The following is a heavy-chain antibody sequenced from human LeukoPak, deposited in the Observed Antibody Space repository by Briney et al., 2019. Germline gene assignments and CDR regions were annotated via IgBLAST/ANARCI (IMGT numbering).Heavy chain of an antibody. Sequence: PSETLSLTCTVSGGSISGYYWTWIRQPPGKGLEWIGYIYHSGNTHYNPSLKSRVTISLDMSKNQFSLKLTSVTAADTAVYYCARRTTVAPEYHFGSWGQGILVTVSS. CDR1: GGSISGYY. J-gene: IGHJ4*02. CDR2: IYHSGNT. D-gene: IGHD1-1*01. CDR3: ARRTTVAPEYHFGS. V-gene: IGHV4-59*08.